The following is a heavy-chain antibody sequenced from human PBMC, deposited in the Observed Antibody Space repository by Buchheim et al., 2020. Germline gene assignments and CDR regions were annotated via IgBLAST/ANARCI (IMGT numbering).Heavy chain of an antibody. J-gene: IGHJ4*02. Sequence: EVQLLESGGGLVQPGGSLRLSCAASGFTFSSYAMSWVRQAPGKGLEWVSAISASSITPHYADSVEGRFTISRDDSKNTLYLQMISLRAEDTAVYYCAKGNWNYYFDYWGQGTL. CDR2: ISASSITP. CDR3: AKGNWNYYFDY. V-gene: IGHV3-23*01. D-gene: IGHD1-7*01. CDR1: GFTFSSYA.